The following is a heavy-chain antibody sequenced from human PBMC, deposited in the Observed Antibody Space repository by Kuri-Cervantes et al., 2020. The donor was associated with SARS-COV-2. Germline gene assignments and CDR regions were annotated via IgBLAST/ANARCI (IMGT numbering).Heavy chain of an antibody. Sequence: ASVKVSCKASGFIFTSYAMHWVRQAPGQGLEWMGRIHPNDGATNSTQKFQGRVTMTRDTSISTAYMELSRLRSADTAVYYCARSYFYDSSGYVMDYWGQGTLVTVSS. CDR2: IHPNDGAT. J-gene: IGHJ4*02. D-gene: IGHD3-22*01. CDR3: ARSYFYDSSGYVMDY. V-gene: IGHV1-2*06. CDR1: GFIFTSYA.